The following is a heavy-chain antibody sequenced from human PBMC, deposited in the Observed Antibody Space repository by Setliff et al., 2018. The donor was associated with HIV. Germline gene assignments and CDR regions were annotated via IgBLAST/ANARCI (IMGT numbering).Heavy chain of an antibody. CDR2: IYYTGTT. CDR1: GGSISGYY. V-gene: IGHV4-59*01. J-gene: IGHJ5*02. CDR3: ARVGVAINWFDP. Sequence: SETLSLTCTVSGGSISGYYWSWIRQSPGKGLEYIGYIYYTGTTKYNPSLRSRVTISVDTSSNQFSLKLSSMTAADTAVYFCARVGVAINWFDPWGQGTLVTVSS. D-gene: IGHD5-12*01.